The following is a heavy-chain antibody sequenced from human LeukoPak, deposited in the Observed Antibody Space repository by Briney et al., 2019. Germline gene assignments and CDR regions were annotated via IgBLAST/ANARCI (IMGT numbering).Heavy chain of an antibody. CDR3: ARVLVTLDAFDI. CDR1: GYTFTSYG. Sequence: ASVKVSCKASGYTFTSYGISWVRQAPGQGLEWMGWISAYNGNTNYAQKRQGRVTMTTDTSTSTAYMELRSLRSDDTAVYYCARVLVTLDAFDIWGQGTMVTVSS. CDR2: ISAYNGNT. V-gene: IGHV1-18*01. D-gene: IGHD2-21*02. J-gene: IGHJ3*02.